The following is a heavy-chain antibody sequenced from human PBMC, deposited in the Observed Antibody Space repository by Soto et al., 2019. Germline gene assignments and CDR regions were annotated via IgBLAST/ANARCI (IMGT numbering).Heavy chain of an antibody. CDR1: GGSMNSHDYY. Sequence: QQQLKESGPGLVKPSQTLSLTCTVSGGSMNSHDYYWSWIRQPPGKGLEWIGYIHNSGSTYYNQSLKSRLTISSDMSKNQFSLRLNSVTAADTALYFCARGEVRGPLDIRGQGTKVTVSS. V-gene: IGHV4-30-4*01. J-gene: IGHJ3*02. D-gene: IGHD3-10*01. CDR2: IHNSGST. CDR3: ARGEVRGPLDI.